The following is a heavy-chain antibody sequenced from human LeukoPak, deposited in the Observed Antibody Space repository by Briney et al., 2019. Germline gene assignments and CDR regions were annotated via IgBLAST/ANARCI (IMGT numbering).Heavy chain of an antibody. CDR1: GDSISGGTYY. V-gene: IGHV4-61*02. Sequence: SQTLSLTCTVSGDSISGGTYYWSWIRQPAGKGLEWIGRIYTSGSTNYNPSLKSRVTISVDTSKNQFSLKLTSVTAADTAVYHCARHPNYSGPSGHYYYWGQGTLVTVSS. D-gene: IGHD3-22*01. CDR3: ARHPNYSGPSGHYYY. J-gene: IGHJ4*02. CDR2: IYTSGST.